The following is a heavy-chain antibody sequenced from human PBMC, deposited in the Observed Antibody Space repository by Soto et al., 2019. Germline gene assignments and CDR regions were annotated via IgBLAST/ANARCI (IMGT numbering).Heavy chain of an antibody. CDR1: GFTFSSYA. CDR3: ARGVFNGSYHFDY. V-gene: IGHV3-30-3*01. Sequence: QVQLVESGGGVVQPGRSLRLSCAASGFTFSSYAMHWVRQAPGKGLEWVAVISYDGSNKYYADSVKGRFTISRDNSNNTLYLQMNSLRAEDTAVYYCARGVFNGSYHFDYWGQGPLVTVSS. D-gene: IGHD1-26*01. CDR2: ISYDGSNK. J-gene: IGHJ4*02.